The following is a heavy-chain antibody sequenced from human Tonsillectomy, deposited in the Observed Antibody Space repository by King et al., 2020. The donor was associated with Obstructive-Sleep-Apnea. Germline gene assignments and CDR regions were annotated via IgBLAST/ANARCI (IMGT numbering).Heavy chain of an antibody. Sequence: QLQESGPGLVKPSQTLSLTCIVSVGSISSDGYYWSWIRQHPGKGLGWIAYIYYSGSTYYNPSLKSRVTISVDTSQNQLSLKLSSMTAADTAVYYCARGSPYYFDYWGQGTLVTVSS. CDR2: IYYSGST. CDR1: VGSISSDGYY. J-gene: IGHJ4*02. CDR3: ARGSPYYFDY. V-gene: IGHV4-31*03. D-gene: IGHD3-10*01.